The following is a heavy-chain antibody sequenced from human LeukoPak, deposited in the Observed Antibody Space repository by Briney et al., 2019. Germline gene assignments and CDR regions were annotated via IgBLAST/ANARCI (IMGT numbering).Heavy chain of an antibody. D-gene: IGHD6-13*01. Sequence: GGSLRLSCAASGFTVSRSFMNWVRQAPGKGLEWLAILYRDGGTTYYADSVKGRFTISRDSSKNTLYLQKNSLRAEDTAVYYSAKIIAVAGTGEDNVFDIWGQGTMVTVSS. CDR1: GFTVSRSF. CDR3: AKIIAVAGTGEDNVFDI. J-gene: IGHJ3*02. CDR2: LYRDGGTT. V-gene: IGHV3-53*01.